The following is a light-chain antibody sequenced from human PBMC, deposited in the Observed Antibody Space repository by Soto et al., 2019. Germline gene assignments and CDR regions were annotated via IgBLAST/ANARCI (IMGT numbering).Light chain of an antibody. Sequence: DIQMTQSPSSLSASVGDRVTVTCRASESISRYLNWYQQKPGKAPKLLIYAASSLQSGVPSRFGGSGSGTDFTLTISTLQPEDFATYYCQQSSTTPTWTFGQGTKVEIK. CDR1: ESISRY. J-gene: IGKJ1*01. CDR3: QQSSTTPTWT. V-gene: IGKV1-39*01. CDR2: AAS.